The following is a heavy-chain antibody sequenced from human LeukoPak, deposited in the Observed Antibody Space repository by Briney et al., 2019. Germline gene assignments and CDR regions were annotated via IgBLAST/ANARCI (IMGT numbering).Heavy chain of an antibody. J-gene: IGHJ6*01. CDR2: IWYDGSNK. V-gene: IGHV3-33*01. CDR1: GFTFSSYG. D-gene: IGHD2-21*02. Sequence: GGSLRLSCAASGFTFSSYGMHWVRQAPGKGLEWVAVIWYDGSNKYYADSVKGRFTISRDNSKNTLYLQVNSLRAEDTAVYYCARVGDPKYYYYCMNVWRQGTTVTVSS. CDR3: ARVGDPKYYYYCMNV.